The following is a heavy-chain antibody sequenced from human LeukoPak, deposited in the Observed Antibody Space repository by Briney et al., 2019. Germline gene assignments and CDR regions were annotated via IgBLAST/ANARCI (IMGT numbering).Heavy chain of an antibody. CDR1: GGSISSSSYY. CDR2: IYYSGST. J-gene: IGHJ4*02. CDR3: ARGPALGWGVGFGDLLYGHFDY. V-gene: IGHV4-39*07. Sequence: SETLSLTCTVSGGSISSSSYYWGWIRQPPGKGLEWIGSIYYSGSTYYNPSLKSRVTISVDTSKNQFSLKLSSVTAADTAVYYCARGPALGWGVGFGDLLYGHFDYWGQGTLVTVSS. D-gene: IGHD3-10*01.